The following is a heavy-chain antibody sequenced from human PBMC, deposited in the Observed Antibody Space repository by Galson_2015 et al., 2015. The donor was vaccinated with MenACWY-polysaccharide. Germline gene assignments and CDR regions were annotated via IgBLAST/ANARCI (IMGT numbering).Heavy chain of an antibody. CDR2: IQYDGTNK. V-gene: IGHV3-33*01. J-gene: IGHJ3*02. CDR1: GSRFSNSG. Sequence: SLRLSCAASGSRFSNSGMHWVRQAPGKGLEWVAVIQYDGTNKVYADSVKGRFTISRDNSKNTLYLEMNSLRAEDTAVYYCARESSRIVFHAFDTWGQGTMVTVSS. D-gene: IGHD6-13*01. CDR3: ARESSRIVFHAFDT.